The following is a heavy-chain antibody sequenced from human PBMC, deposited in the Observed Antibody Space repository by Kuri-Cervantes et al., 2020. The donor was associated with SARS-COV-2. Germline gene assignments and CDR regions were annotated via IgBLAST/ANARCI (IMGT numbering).Heavy chain of an antibody. V-gene: IGHV3-7*05. Sequence: GESLKISCAASGFTFSSYWMSWVRQAPGKGLEWVANIKQDGSEKYYVDSVEGRFTISRDNAKNSLYLQMNSLRAEDTAVYYCARAPIYCSSTSCYGGLTGPVLYYYYYGMDVWGQGTTVTVSS. CDR3: ARAPIYCSSTSCYGGLTGPVLYYYYYGMDV. J-gene: IGHJ6*02. D-gene: IGHD2-2*01. CDR2: IKQDGSEK. CDR1: GFTFSSYW.